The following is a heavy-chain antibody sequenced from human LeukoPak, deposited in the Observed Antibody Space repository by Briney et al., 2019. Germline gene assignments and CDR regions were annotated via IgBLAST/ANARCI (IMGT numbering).Heavy chain of an antibody. J-gene: IGHJ4*02. Sequence: SETLSLTCTVSGGSISNYYWNWIRQPPGEGLEWIRYFYYSGRTNYKPSLKSRVTISVDTSKNQFSLRLTSVTAADTAVYYCARHYMAAAGIDYWGQGALVTVSS. CDR3: ARHYMAAAGIDY. CDR2: FYYSGRT. D-gene: IGHD6-13*01. V-gene: IGHV4-59*08. CDR1: GGSISNYY.